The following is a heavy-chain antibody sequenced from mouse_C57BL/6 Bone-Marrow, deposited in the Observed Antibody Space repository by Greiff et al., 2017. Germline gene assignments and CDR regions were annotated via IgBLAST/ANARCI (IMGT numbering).Heavy chain of an antibody. CDR1: GYTFTSYW. J-gene: IGHJ1*03. Sequence: QVQLQQPGAELVKPGASVKLSCKASGYTFTSYWMHWVKQRPGQGLEWIGMIHPNSGSTNYNEKFKSKATLTVDKSSSTAYMQLSSLTSEDSAVDDCARQLRLRFYWYFDVWGTGTTVTVSS. D-gene: IGHD3-2*02. V-gene: IGHV1-64*01. CDR2: IHPNSGST. CDR3: ARQLRLRFYWYFDV.